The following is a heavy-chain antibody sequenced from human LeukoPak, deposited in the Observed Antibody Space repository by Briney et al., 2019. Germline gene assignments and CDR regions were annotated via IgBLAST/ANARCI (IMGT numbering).Heavy chain of an antibody. CDR3: ARENSVGATGAYYFDY. J-gene: IGHJ4*02. V-gene: IGHV4-59*01. Sequence: PSETLSLTCTVTGGSISSYYWSWVRQHPGKGLEWIGYIYYSGSTNYNPSLTSRVTISVDTSKNQFSLKLSSVTAADTAVYYCARENSVGATGAYYFDYWGQGTLVTVSS. CDR1: GGSISSYY. D-gene: IGHD1-26*01. CDR2: IYYSGST.